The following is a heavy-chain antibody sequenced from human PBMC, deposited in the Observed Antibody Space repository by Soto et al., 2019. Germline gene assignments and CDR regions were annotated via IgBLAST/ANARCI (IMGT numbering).Heavy chain of an antibody. J-gene: IGHJ6*02. V-gene: IGHV4-59*01. CDR1: GGSISSYY. CDR3: ARDSPYYYGSGSYYNGYRMDV. D-gene: IGHD3-10*01. Sequence: ETLSLTCTVSGGSISSYYWSWIRQPPGKGLEWIGYIYYSGSTNYNPSLKSRVTISVDTSKNQFSLKLSSVTAADTAVYYCARDSPYYYGSGSYYNGYRMDVWGQGTTVTVSS. CDR2: IYYSGST.